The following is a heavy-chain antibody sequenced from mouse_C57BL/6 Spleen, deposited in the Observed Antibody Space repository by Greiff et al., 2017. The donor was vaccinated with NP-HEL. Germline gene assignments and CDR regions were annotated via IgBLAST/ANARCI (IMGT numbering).Heavy chain of an antibody. CDR2: ISSGGDYI. D-gene: IGHD1-1*01. V-gene: IGHV5-9-1*02. Sequence: EVKLVESGEGLVKPGGSLKLSCAASGFTFSSYAMSWVRQTPEKRLEWVAYISSGGDYIYYADTVKGRFTISRDNARNTLYLQMSSLKSEDTAMYYCTRDPYYYGRGYFDVWGTGTTVTVSS. CDR1: GFTFSSYA. J-gene: IGHJ1*03. CDR3: TRDPYYYGRGYFDV.